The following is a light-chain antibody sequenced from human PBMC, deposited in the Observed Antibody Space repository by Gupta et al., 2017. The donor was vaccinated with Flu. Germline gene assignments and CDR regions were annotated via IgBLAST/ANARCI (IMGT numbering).Light chain of an antibody. V-gene: IGKV3-20*01. CDR1: RSVSSSY. J-gene: IGKJ2*03. Sequence: VLTHSTGTLSLSPGERATLSCRASRSVSSSYLAWYQQKPGQAPRLLIYGASSRATGIPDRFSGSGSGTDFTLTISRLEPEDFAVYYCQQYGSSLYSFGQGTKLEIK. CDR2: GAS. CDR3: QQYGSSLYS.